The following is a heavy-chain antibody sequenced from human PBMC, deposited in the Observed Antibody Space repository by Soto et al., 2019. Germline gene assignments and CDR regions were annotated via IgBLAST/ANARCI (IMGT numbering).Heavy chain of an antibody. J-gene: IGHJ4*02. Sequence: SETLSLTCAVYGGSFSGYYWSWIRQPPGKGLEWIGEINHSGSTNYNPSLKSRVTISVDTSKNQFSLKLSSVTAADTAVYYCARAGSIFIVVVPAAKFDYWGQGTLVTVSS. CDR2: INHSGST. D-gene: IGHD2-2*01. V-gene: IGHV4-34*01. CDR1: GGSFSGYY. CDR3: ARAGSIFIVVVPAAKFDY.